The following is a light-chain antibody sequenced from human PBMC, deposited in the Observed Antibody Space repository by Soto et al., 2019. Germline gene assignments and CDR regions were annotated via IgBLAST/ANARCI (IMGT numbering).Light chain of an antibody. CDR3: QQRSAWPIT. Sequence: EIVLTQSPATLSLSPGESASLSCRASQSVSSYLVWYQQRPGQAPRLLIYDASNRATGIPARFSGSGSGTDFTLTISSPEPEDFAVYYCQQRSAWPITFGQGTRLEIK. V-gene: IGKV3-11*01. CDR1: QSVSSY. J-gene: IGKJ5*01. CDR2: DAS.